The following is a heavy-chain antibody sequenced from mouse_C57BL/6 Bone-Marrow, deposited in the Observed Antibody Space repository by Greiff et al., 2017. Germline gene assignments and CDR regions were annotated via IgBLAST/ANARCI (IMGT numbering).Heavy chain of an antibody. D-gene: IGHD1-2*01. V-gene: IGHV1-69*01. CDR1: GYTFTSYW. J-gene: IGHJ3*01. Sequence: QVQLQQPGAELVMPGASVKLSCKASGYTFTSYWMHWVKQRPGQGLEWIGEIDPSDSYTNYNQKFKGKSTLTVDKSSSTAYMQLSSLTSEDSAVYYCAREGHYYEGPWFAYWGQGTLVTVSA. CDR3: AREGHYYEGPWFAY. CDR2: IDPSDSYT.